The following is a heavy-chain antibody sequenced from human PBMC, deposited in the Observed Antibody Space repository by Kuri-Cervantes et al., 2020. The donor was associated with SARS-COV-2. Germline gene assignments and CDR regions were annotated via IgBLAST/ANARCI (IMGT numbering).Heavy chain of an antibody. V-gene: IGHV3-15*01. D-gene: IGHD6-13*01. Sequence: GGSLRLSCVGLGFRFSDAWMSWVRQTPGKGLEWVGRIKSKTDGGTTDYAAPVKGRFTISRDDSKNTLYLQMNSLKTEDTAVYYCTTQSIAAAYFPPDAFDIWGQGTMVTVSS. J-gene: IGHJ3*02. CDR2: IKSKTDGGTT. CDR3: TTQSIAAAYFPPDAFDI. CDR1: GFRFSDAW.